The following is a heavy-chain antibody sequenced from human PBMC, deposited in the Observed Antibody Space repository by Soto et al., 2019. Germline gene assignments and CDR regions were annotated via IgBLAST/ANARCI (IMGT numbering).Heavy chain of an antibody. J-gene: IGHJ6*02. CDR2: MNPNSGNS. D-gene: IGHD3-22*01. CDR1: GYTFTNSD. Sequence: GASVKVSCKASGYTFTNSDINWVRQATGQGLEWVGWMNPNSGNSGCAQKFQGRVTMTRNTSISTAYMELSSLRSEDTAVYYCARDSGDSSGYYLYYYYYGMDVWGQGTTVTVSS. CDR3: ARDSGDSSGYYLYYYYYGMDV. V-gene: IGHV1-8*01.